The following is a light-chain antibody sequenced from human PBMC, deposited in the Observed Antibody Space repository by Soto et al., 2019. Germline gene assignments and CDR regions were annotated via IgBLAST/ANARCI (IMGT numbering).Light chain of an antibody. CDR1: QRLVHSNGNTY. CDR2: TVS. V-gene: IGKV2-30*02. Sequence: DVVMTQSPLSLPVTLGQSASISCRSSQRLVHSNGNTYLSWFQQRPGQSPRRLIYTVSNRDSGVPDRFRGSGSGTAFTLTISRVEAEDVGIYYCVQGTHWPGTLGQGTKVELK. J-gene: IGKJ1*01. CDR3: VQGTHWPGT.